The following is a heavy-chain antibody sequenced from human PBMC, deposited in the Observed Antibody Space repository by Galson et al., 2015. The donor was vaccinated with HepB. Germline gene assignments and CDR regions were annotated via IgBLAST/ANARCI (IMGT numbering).Heavy chain of an antibody. CDR2: IYSGGST. CDR3: ARARSGWYQNAFDI. D-gene: IGHD6-19*01. V-gene: IGHV3-53*01. Sequence: SLRLSCAASGFTVSSNYMSWVRQAPGKGLEWVSVIYSGGSTYYADSVKGRFTISRDNSKNTLYLQMNSLRAEDTAVYYCARARSGWYQNAFDIWGQGTMVTVSS. CDR1: GFTVSSNY. J-gene: IGHJ3*02.